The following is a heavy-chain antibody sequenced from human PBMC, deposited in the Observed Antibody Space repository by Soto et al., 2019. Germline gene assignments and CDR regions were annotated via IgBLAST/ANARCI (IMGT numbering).Heavy chain of an antibody. D-gene: IGHD6-13*01. V-gene: IGHV5-51*01. CDR1: GYDFATYW. CDR3: GRHGTCMDV. Sequence: GESLKISFKGSGYDFATYWIGWVRQMPGKGLEWMGLSYTGDSATISSHSFQGQVTISVNKSISTAYLKWSSLNASDTAMYCCGRHGTCMDVWGQGTTVTVSS. J-gene: IGHJ6*01. CDR2: SYTGDSAT.